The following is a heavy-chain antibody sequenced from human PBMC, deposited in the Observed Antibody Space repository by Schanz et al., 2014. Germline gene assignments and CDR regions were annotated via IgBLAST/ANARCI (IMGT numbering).Heavy chain of an antibody. Sequence: EVQLVESGGGLVKPGGSLRLSCTASGFSFDSYNMNWVRQSPGKGLEWVAFLSFDSRHIYYADSVKGRFTISRDNAKVSLHLKMTRRRADDTAVYYCARDGVAATTDFEYWGQGALVTVSS. J-gene: IGHJ4*02. CDR3: ARDGVAATTDFEY. V-gene: IGHV3-21*06. CDR1: GFSFDSYN. D-gene: IGHD1-1*01. CDR2: LSFDSRHI.